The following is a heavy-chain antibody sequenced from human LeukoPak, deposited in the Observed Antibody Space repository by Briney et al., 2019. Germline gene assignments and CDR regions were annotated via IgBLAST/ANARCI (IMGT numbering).Heavy chain of an antibody. CDR3: ARVDYGDSRYGMDV. CDR1: GYTFTGYY. CDR2: INPNSGGT. D-gene: IGHD4-17*01. V-gene: IGHV1-2*02. J-gene: IGHJ6*02. Sequence: GASVKVSCKASGYTFTGYYMHWMRQAPGQGLEWMGWINPNSGGTNYAQKFQGRVTMTRDTSFSTAYTELSRLRSDDTAVYYCARVDYGDSRYGMDVWGQGTTVTVSS.